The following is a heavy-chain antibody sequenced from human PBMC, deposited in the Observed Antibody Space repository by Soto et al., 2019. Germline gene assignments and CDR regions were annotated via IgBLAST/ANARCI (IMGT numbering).Heavy chain of an antibody. CDR1: GGSVSSGSDY. CDR3: ARGDYYEFFRY. D-gene: IGHD3-16*01. Sequence: NPSETLSLTCTVSGGSVSSGSDYWSWIRQPPGKGLEWIGYIYHSGSTNYNPSLKSRLTISGDTSKNQVSLKLTSVTAADTAVYYCARGDYYEFFRYWGQGALVTVSS. V-gene: IGHV4-61*01. CDR2: IYHSGST. J-gene: IGHJ1*01.